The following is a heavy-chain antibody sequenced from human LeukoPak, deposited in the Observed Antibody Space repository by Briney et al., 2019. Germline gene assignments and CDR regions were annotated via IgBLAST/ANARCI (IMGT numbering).Heavy chain of an antibody. V-gene: IGHV1-8*01. Sequence: ASVKVSCKASGYTFTSYDINWVRQATGQGLEWMGWMNPNSGNTSYAQKFQGRVTMTRDTSTSTVYMELSSLRSEDTAVYYCARGKDSSSPRNHDAFDIWGQGTMVTVSS. CDR2: MNPNSGNT. D-gene: IGHD6-13*01. CDR3: ARGKDSSSPRNHDAFDI. CDR1: GYTFTSYD. J-gene: IGHJ3*02.